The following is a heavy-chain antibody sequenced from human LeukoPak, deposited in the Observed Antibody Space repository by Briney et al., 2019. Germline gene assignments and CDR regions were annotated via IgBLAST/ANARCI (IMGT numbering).Heavy chain of an antibody. Sequence: SETLSLTCTVSGGSITTYYWTWIRQPPGKRLEWIGYISYSGYSNNNPSVKSRVTTSLDTSKNQLSLKLTSVTAADSAVYYCAGSSGWSGVLDYWGQGTLVTVSS. D-gene: IGHD6-19*01. CDR1: GGSITTYY. J-gene: IGHJ4*02. CDR2: ISYSGYS. V-gene: IGHV4-59*01. CDR3: AGSSGWSGVLDY.